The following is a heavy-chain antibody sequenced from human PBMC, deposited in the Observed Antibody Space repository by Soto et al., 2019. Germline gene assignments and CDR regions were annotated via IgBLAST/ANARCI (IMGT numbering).Heavy chain of an antibody. CDR1: GFTFSSYA. CDR3: AVDGYDFWSGYSDFDY. J-gene: IGHJ4*02. D-gene: IGHD3-3*01. V-gene: IGHV3-23*01. Sequence: GGSLRLSCAASGFTFSSYAMSWVRQAPGKGLERVSAISGSGGSTYYADSVKGRFTISRDNSKDTLYLQMNSLRAEDTAVYYCAVDGYDFWSGYSDFDYWGPGTLVTVSS. CDR2: ISGSGGST.